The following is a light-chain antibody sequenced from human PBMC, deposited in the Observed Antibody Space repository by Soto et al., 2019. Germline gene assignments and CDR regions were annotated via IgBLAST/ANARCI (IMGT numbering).Light chain of an antibody. CDR1: QSVSSY. V-gene: IGKV3-11*01. Sequence: SPATLSLFPRARGTLSCKASQSVSSYLAWYQQKPGQAPRLLIYDASNRATGIPARFSGSGSGTDFTLTISSLEPEDFAVYYCQQRSNWPPTFGQGTKVDIK. CDR2: DAS. CDR3: QQRSNWPPT. J-gene: IGKJ1*01.